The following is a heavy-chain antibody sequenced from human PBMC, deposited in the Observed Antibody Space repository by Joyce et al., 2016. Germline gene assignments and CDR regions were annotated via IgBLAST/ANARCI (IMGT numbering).Heavy chain of an antibody. D-gene: IGHD3-3*01. CDR3: ARDIYDFWSGYRNWFDP. Sequence: QVQLVQSGAEVKKPGASVKVSCKASGYTFTSYGISWVRQAPGQVIEWMGWISGYNGNTNYAQKLQGRITLTTDTSTSTAYMELRSLRSDDTAVYYCARDIYDFWSGYRNWFDPWGQGTLVTVSS. CDR2: ISGYNGNT. J-gene: IGHJ5*02. V-gene: IGHV1-18*01. CDR1: GYTFTSYG.